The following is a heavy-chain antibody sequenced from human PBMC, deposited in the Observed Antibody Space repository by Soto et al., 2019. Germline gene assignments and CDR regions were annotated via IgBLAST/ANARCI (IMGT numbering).Heavy chain of an antibody. CDR3: ARVQSGSYRGLDGIDV. J-gene: IGHJ6*02. CDR2: ISSSSSYI. CDR1: GFTFSSYS. D-gene: IGHD1-26*01. Sequence: EVQLVESGGGLVKPGGSLRLSCAASGFTFSSYSMNWVRQAPGKGLEWVSSISSSSSYIYYADSVKGRFTISRDNAKNSLYLQMNSLRAEDTAVYYCARVQSGSYRGLDGIDVWGQGTTVTVSS. V-gene: IGHV3-21*01.